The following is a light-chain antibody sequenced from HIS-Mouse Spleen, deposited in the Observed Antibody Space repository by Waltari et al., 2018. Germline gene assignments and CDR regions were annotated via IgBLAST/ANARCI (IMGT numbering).Light chain of an antibody. J-gene: IGKJ1*01. Sequence: EIVLTQSPGTLSLSPGERATLSCRASLSVSSSYLAWYQQKPGQAPRLLIYGASSRDTGIPDRFSGSGSGTDFTLTISRLEPEDFAVYYCQQYGSSRTFGQGTKVEIK. CDR1: LSVSSSY. CDR2: GAS. CDR3: QQYGSSRT. V-gene: IGKV3-20*01.